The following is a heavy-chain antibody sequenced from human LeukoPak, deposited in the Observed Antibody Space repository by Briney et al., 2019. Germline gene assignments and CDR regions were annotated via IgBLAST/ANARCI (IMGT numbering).Heavy chain of an antibody. J-gene: IGHJ4*02. Sequence: PGGSLRLSCTASGLTFSNHWKHWVRQAPGKGLVWVSGMNSDGSNTNYADSVKGRFTIATDGAKNTLYLQMNSLRAEDTAVYYCARDRQQLAFDYWGQGTLVTVSS. V-gene: IGHV3-74*01. CDR1: GLTFSNHW. CDR3: ARDRQQLAFDY. D-gene: IGHD6-13*01. CDR2: MNSDGSNT.